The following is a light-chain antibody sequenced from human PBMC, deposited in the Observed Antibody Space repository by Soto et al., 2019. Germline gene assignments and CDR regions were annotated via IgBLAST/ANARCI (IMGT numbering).Light chain of an antibody. Sequence: DIPLTQSPSSLPSSVGDRVTITCRASQTVISYLNWYQQKPGQAPKLLIYATTHLQSGVPSRFSGSGSGTEFTLTISSLHPEDFATYFCQQNYNTPPYTFGQGTKLEIK. CDR1: QTVISY. CDR3: QQNYNTPPYT. CDR2: ATT. J-gene: IGKJ2*01. V-gene: IGKV1-39*01.